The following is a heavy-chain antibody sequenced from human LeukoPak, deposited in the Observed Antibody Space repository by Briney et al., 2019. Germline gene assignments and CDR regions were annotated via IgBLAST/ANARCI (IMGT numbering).Heavy chain of an antibody. D-gene: IGHD2-15*01. J-gene: IGHJ2*01. CDR1: GGSINSSSYY. CDR2: IYYSGST. Sequence: SETLSLTCTVSGGSINSSSYYWGWIRQPPGKGLEWIGTIYYSGSTYYNPSLKSRVTISVDTSKNQFSLKLSSVTAADTAVYYCARHGALVVVVADTGYFDLWGRGTLVTVSS. CDR3: ARHGALVVVVADTGYFDL. V-gene: IGHV4-39*01.